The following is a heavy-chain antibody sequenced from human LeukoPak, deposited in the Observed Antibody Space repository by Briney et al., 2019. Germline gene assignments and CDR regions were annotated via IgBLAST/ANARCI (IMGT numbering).Heavy chain of an antibody. CDR3: ARASVFYYYDSSGYYFDY. D-gene: IGHD3-22*01. CDR1: GYSFTSYW. CDR2: IYPGDSDT. Sequence: GESLKISCKGSGYSFTSYWIGWVRQMPGKGLEWMGIIYPGDSDTRYSPSFQGQVTISADKSISTAYRQWSSLKASDTAMYYCARASVFYYYDSSGYYFDYWGQGTLVTVSS. V-gene: IGHV5-51*01. J-gene: IGHJ4*02.